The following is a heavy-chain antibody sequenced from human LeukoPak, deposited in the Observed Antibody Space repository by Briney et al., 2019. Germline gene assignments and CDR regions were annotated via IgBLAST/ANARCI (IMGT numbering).Heavy chain of an antibody. CDR3: ARGIAAAGTGRNWFDP. CDR2: IYHSGST. CDR1: GGSISSGGYS. J-gene: IGHJ5*02. V-gene: IGHV4-30-2*01. Sequence: SETLSLTCAVSGGSISSGGYSWGWIRQPPGKGLEWIGYIYHSGSTYYNPSLKSRVTISVDRSKNQFSLKLSSVTAADTAVYYCARGIAAAGTGRNWFDPWGQGTLVTVSS. D-gene: IGHD6-13*01.